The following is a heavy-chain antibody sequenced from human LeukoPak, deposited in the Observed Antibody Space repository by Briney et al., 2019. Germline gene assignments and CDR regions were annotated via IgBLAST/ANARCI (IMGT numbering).Heavy chain of an antibody. CDR2: IYSGGST. D-gene: IGHD4-17*01. CDR1: GFTVSSNY. V-gene: IGHV3-66*01. J-gene: IGHJ6*02. Sequence: PGGSLRLSCAASGFTVSSNYMSWVRQAPGKGLEWVSVIYSGGSTYYADSVKGRFTISRDNSKNTLYLQMNSLRAEDTAVYYCARDFAGDYLFGMDVWGQGTTVTVSS. CDR3: ARDFAGDYLFGMDV.